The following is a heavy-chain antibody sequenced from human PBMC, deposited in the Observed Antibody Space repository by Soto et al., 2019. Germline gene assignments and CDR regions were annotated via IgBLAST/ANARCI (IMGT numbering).Heavy chain of an antibody. J-gene: IGHJ4*02. Sequence: QVQLVQSGAEVKKPGASVKVACKASGYTFTNYDISWVRQAPGQGLEWMGWISTYHGKTNYAQKLQGRVTMTTDTSTSTAYMELRSLTSDDTAMYYCARGGYTYGYDYWGQGTLVTVSS. CDR3: ARGGYTYGYDY. CDR2: ISTYHGKT. CDR1: GYTFTNYD. D-gene: IGHD5-18*01. V-gene: IGHV1-18*01.